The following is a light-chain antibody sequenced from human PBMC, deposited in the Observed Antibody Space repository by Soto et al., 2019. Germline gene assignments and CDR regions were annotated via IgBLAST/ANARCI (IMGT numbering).Light chain of an antibody. Sequence: EIVLTQSPATLSLSPGERATLSCRASQSVSSYLAWYQQKPGQAPRLLIYDASNRATGIPARFSGSGSGIDFTLTISSLEPEDFAVYYCQQRSNWPPVLTFGGGTKVEIK. CDR2: DAS. CDR1: QSVSSY. V-gene: IGKV3-11*01. J-gene: IGKJ4*01. CDR3: QQRSNWPPVLT.